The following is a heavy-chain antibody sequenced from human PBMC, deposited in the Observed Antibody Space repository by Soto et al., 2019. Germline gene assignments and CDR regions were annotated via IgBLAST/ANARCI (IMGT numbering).Heavy chain of an antibody. CDR1: GFTFSSYW. J-gene: IGHJ4*02. Sequence: GGSLRLSCAASGFTFSSYWMHWVRQAPGKGLVWVSRINSDGSSTSYVDSVKGRFTISRDNAKNTLYLQMNSLRAEDTAVYYCAREDPYYDFWSGYSFWGQGTLVTVSS. CDR3: AREDPYYDFWSGYSF. V-gene: IGHV3-74*01. CDR2: INSDGSST. D-gene: IGHD3-3*01.